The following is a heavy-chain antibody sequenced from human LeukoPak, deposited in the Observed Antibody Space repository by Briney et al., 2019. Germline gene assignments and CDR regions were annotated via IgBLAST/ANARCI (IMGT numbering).Heavy chain of an antibody. CDR1: GFTFRRYG. V-gene: IGHV3-7*01. Sequence: GGSLRLSCAASGFTFRRYGMVGVRQAPGKGLEGVAKIKEDGREKNYVDSVKGRFTISRDNAKNSLYLQMNSLRAEDTAVYYCAELGITMNGGVWGKGTTVTISS. CDR3: AELGITMNGGV. J-gene: IGHJ6*04. CDR2: IKEDGREK. D-gene: IGHD3-10*02.